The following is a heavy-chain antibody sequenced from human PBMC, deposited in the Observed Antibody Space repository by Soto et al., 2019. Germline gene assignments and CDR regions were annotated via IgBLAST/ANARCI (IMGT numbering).Heavy chain of an antibody. Sequence: PSETLSLTCTVSGGSISSYYWSWIRQPPWKGLEWIGYIYYSGSTNYNPSLKSRVTISVDTSKNQFSLKLSSVTAADTAVYYCARGDDFWSGYYYPALGAFDIWGQGTMVTVSS. J-gene: IGHJ3*02. V-gene: IGHV4-59*01. CDR3: ARGDDFWSGYYYPALGAFDI. CDR1: GGSISSYY. CDR2: IYYSGST. D-gene: IGHD3-3*01.